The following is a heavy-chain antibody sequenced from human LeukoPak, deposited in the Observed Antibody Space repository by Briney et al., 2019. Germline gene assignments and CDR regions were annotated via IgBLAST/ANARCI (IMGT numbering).Heavy chain of an antibody. CDR1: GFTFSDYY. V-gene: IGHV3-11*01. D-gene: IGHD3-10*01. CDR2: ISSSGSTI. J-gene: IGHJ4*02. CDR3: ARARLITMVRGVLGY. Sequence: GGSLRLSCAASGFTFSDYYMSWIRQAPGKGLEWVSYISSSGSTIYYADSVKVRFTISKDNAKNSSYLQMNSLPPGNTAMYYCARARLITMVRGVLGYWGQGTLVTVSS.